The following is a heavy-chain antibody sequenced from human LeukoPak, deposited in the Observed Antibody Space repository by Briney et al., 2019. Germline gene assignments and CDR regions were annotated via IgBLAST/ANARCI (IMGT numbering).Heavy chain of an antibody. Sequence: ASVKVSCKASGGTFSSYAISWVRQAPGQGLEWMGGIIPIFGTANYAQKFQGRVTITADKSTSTAYMELSSLRSEDTAVYYCARECSGGSCYSGGFDYWGQGTLVTVPS. V-gene: IGHV1-69*06. J-gene: IGHJ4*02. CDR3: ARECSGGSCYSGGFDY. CDR1: GGTFSSYA. D-gene: IGHD2-15*01. CDR2: IIPIFGTA.